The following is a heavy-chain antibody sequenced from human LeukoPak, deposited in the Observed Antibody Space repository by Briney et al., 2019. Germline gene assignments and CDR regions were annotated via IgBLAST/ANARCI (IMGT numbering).Heavy chain of an antibody. J-gene: IGHJ5*02. CDR2: ISYDGSNK. CDR3: ASSGFDL. D-gene: IGHD3-10*01. CDR1: GFTFSSYA. V-gene: IGHV3-30*01. Sequence: GGSLRLSCAASGFTFSSYAMHWVRQAPGKGLEWVAVISYDGSNKYYADSVKGRFTISRDNSKNTLYLQMNSLRAEDTAVYYCASSGFDLWGQGTLVTVSS.